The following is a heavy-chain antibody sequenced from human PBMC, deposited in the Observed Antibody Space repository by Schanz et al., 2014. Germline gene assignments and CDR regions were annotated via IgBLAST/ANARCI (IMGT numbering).Heavy chain of an antibody. J-gene: IGHJ4*02. CDR3: ARKVVATIGGYYDN. V-gene: IGHV3-23*01. D-gene: IGHD5-12*01. CDR2: MNESHSTI. Sequence: EVQLLESGGGLVQPGGSLRLSCAASGFSFSDHAMDWVRQAAGKGLEWVSAMNESHSTIYYADSVRGRFTISRDNAENTLFLQMNSLRAEDTAVYYCARKVVATIGGYYDNWGQGTLVIVSS. CDR1: GFSFSDHA.